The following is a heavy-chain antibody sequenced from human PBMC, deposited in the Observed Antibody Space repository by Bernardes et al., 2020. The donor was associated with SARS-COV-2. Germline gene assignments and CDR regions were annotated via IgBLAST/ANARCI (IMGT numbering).Heavy chain of an antibody. D-gene: IGHD2-2*01. Sequence: GSLRPPFAASGFPFSSHWMHLVRQAPGKGLVLVSRINNEWSSTSYADPVKGRFTIPRDNAKSTPYLQMNSLRADDAAIYYCAREDCSSTSCYAELASWGQGTLVTVSS. CDR3: AREDCSSTSCYAELAS. CDR2: INNEWSST. J-gene: IGHJ5*02. CDR1: GFPFSSHW. V-gene: IGHV3-74*01.